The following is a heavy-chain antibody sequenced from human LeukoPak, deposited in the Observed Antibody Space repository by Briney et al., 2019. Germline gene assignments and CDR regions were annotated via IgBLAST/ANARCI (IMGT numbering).Heavy chain of an antibody. D-gene: IGHD2-2*01. CDR1: GFTFSIYG. V-gene: IGHV3-23*01. CDR2: ISGSGGST. Sequence: PGGTLRLSCAASGFTFSIYGMSWVRQAPGKGLEWVSAISGSGGSTYYADSVKGRFTISRDNSKNTLYLQMNSLRAEDTAVYYCAKSRSTRPFVGINDYWGQGTLVTVSS. CDR3: AKSRSTRPFVGINDY. J-gene: IGHJ4*02.